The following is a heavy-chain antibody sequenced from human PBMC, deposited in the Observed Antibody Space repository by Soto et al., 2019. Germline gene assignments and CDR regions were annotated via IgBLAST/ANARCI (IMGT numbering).Heavy chain of an antibody. Sequence: SETLSLTCAVYGGSFSGYYWSWIRQPPGKGLEWIGEINHSGSTNYNPSLKSRVTISVDTSKNQFSLKLSSVTAADTAVYYCALSIGLGYYYYYMDVWGKGTTVTVSS. J-gene: IGHJ6*03. CDR1: GGSFSGYY. CDR2: INHSGST. V-gene: IGHV4-34*01. CDR3: ALSIGLGYYYYYMDV. D-gene: IGHD1-26*01.